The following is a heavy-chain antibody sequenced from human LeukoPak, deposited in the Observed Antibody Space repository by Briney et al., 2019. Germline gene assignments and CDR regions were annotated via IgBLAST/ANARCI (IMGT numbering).Heavy chain of an antibody. Sequence: KPGGSHRLSCAAYGISFNYAWFFWVRQAPGKGPEWVGRFKSKASGGTITSAAPAKGSFNISREDSGSTLHLQMNSLDTEQAAGYYCGWHRSPEVVPYMDVWGRGTTVTVSS. V-gene: IGHV3-15*06. CDR2: FKSKASGGTI. CDR1: GISFNYAW. D-gene: IGHD2-15*01. J-gene: IGHJ6*03. CDR3: GWHRSPEVVPYMDV.